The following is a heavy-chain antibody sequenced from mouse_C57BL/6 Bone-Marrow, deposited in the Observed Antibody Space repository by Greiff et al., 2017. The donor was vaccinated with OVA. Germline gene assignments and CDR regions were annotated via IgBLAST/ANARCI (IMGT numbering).Heavy chain of an antibody. CDR1: GYTFTSYT. CDR2: INPSSGYT. CDR3: ARSGGFAY. V-gene: IGHV1-4*01. D-gene: IGHD3-1*01. Sequence: VQLQQSGAELARPGASVKMSCKASGYTFTSYTMHWVKQRPGQGLEWIGYINPSSGYTKYNQKFKDKATLSADKSSSTAYMQLSSLTAEDTAVYYCARSGGFAYWGQGTLVTVSA. J-gene: IGHJ3*01.